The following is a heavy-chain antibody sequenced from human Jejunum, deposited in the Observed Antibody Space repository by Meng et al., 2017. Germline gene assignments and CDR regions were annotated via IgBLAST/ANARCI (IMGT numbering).Heavy chain of an antibody. J-gene: IGHJ4*02. CDR2: IYWDDDK. V-gene: IGHV2-5*02. CDR1: GFSLSTSGVG. CDR3: ARLPDYYDTSGYYG. D-gene: IGHD3-22*01. Sequence: QITLTESGPTLVKPTQTLTLTCTFSGFSLSTSGVGVGWIRQPPGKALEWLAIIYWDDDKRYSASLKSRLTITKDTSKNQVVLTMTNMDPVDTATYYCARLPDYYDTSGYYGWGQGTLVTVSS.